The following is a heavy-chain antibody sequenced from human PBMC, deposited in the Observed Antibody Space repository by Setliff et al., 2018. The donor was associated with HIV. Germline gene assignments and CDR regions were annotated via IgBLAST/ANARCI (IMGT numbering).Heavy chain of an antibody. CDR1: GYTFTSYD. D-gene: IGHD3-3*01. Sequence: ASVKVSCKASGYTFTSYDINWVRQATGQGLEWMGWMNPNSGNTGYAQKFQGRVTMTRNTSISTAYMELSSLRSEDTAVYYCAREYKAPEWLPTVVDYYYYGIDVWGQGTTVTVSS. CDR3: AREYKAPEWLPTVVDYYYYGIDV. J-gene: IGHJ6*02. V-gene: IGHV1-8*02. CDR2: MNPNSGNT.